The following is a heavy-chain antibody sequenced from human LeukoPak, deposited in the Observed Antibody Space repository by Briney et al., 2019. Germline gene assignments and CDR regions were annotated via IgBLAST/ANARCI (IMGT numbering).Heavy chain of an antibody. CDR2: IGSDNKP. CDR1: GFTFSAYA. V-gene: IGHV3-23*01. D-gene: IGHD3-3*01. Sequence: GGSRRLSCEASGFTFSAYAMSWVRQAPGKGLEWVSSIGSDNKPHYSESVKGRFAISRDNSKSMLFLQLNSLRAEDTAVYYCAKDLNYDFWSGLGNWGQGTLVTVSS. J-gene: IGHJ4*02. CDR3: AKDLNYDFWSGLGN.